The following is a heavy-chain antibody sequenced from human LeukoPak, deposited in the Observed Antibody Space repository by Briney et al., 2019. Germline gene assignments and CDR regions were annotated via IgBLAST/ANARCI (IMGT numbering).Heavy chain of an antibody. CDR3: ARQADYCSGGSCYLGALYGMDV. V-gene: IGHV5-51*01. D-gene: IGHD2-15*01. J-gene: IGHJ6*02. Sequence: GESLKISCKGSGYSFTSYWIGWVRQMPGKGLERMGIIYPGDSDTRYSPSFQGQVTISADKSISTAYLQWSSLKASDTAMHYCARQADYCSGGSCYLGALYGMDVWGQGTTVTVSS. CDR2: IYPGDSDT. CDR1: GYSFTSYW.